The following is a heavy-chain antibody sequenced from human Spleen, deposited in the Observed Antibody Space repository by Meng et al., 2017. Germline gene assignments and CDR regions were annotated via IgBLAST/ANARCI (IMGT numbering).Heavy chain of an antibody. CDR3: ARGPTTMAHDFDY. D-gene: IGHD5-24*01. CDR1: VGFFSDNY. Sequence: QGRLQLWGAGLLNPSDALFLTCVVSVGFFSDNYWSWSRQPPGKGVEWFGESNHSGSTNNNPSLERRATISVDTSQNNLSLKLSSVTAADSAVYDCARGPTTMAHDFDYWGQGTLVTVSS. J-gene: IGHJ4*02. CDR2: SNHSGST. V-gene: IGHV4-34*04.